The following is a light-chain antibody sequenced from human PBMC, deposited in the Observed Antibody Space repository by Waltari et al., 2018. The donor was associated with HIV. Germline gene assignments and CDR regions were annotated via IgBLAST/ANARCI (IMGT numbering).Light chain of an antibody. CDR1: LLAQQY. J-gene: IGLJ1*01. CDR3: QSADSSGTYV. CDR2: HDT. Sequence: SYDLLQPPSVSVSPGQTARITCSGDLLAQQYGYWYQQMPGLAPVLLIYHDTERPSGVPERFSGSSSGTTFTLTISGVQAEDEADYYCQSADSSGTYVFGTGTKVTVL. V-gene: IGLV3-25*03.